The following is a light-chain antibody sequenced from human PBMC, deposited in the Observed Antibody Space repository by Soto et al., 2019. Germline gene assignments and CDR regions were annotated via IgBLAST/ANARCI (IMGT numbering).Light chain of an antibody. J-gene: IGLJ1*01. Sequence: QSALTQPASVSGSPGQSITISCTGTSSDVGGYNYVSWYQQHPGKAPKLMIYEVSKRPSGVSNRFSGSKSGNTASLTISGLQAEDEADYYCSSYAGSNLYVFGTGTKVTVL. CDR3: SSYAGSNLYV. CDR2: EVS. V-gene: IGLV2-14*01. CDR1: SSDVGGYNY.